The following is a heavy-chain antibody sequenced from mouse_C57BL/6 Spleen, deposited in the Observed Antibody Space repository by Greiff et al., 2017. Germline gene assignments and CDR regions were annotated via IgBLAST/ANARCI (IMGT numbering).Heavy chain of an antibody. CDR2: INPSSGYT. J-gene: IGHJ2*01. CDR3: VPTTVVAHFDY. D-gene: IGHD1-1*01. V-gene: IGHV1-7*01. CDR1: GYTFTSYW. Sequence: QVQLQQSGAELAKPGASVKLSCKASGYTFTSYWMHWVKPRPGQGLEWIGYINPSSGYTKYNQKFKDKATLTADKASSTAYMQLSSLTYEDSAVYYCVPTTVVAHFDYWGQGTTLTVAS.